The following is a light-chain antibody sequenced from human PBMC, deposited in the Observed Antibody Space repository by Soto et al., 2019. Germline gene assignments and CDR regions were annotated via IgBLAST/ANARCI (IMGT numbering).Light chain of an antibody. CDR1: QSVSSSY. CDR3: QQYGSSPWT. J-gene: IGKJ1*01. V-gene: IGKV3-20*01. CDR2: GAS. Sequence: EIVMPQSPATLSVSPGERATLSCRASQSVSSSYLAWYQQKPGQAPRLLIYGASSRATGIPDRFSGSGSGTDFTLTISRLEPEDFAVYYCQQYGSSPWTVGQGTKVDIK.